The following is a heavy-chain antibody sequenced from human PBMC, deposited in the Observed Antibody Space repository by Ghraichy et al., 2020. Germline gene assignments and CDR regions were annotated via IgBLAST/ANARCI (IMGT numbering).Heavy chain of an antibody. V-gene: IGHV2-5*02. CDR3: ARSPDYYDDYGRPRAGYFADS. CDR2: IYWDDDK. Sequence: SGPTLVKPTQTLTLTCSFSGFSLSSTGVGVNWIRQSPGKALEWLALIYWDDDKRYSPSLKARLTITKDTSKNQVVLTMTDMDPVDTGSYFCARSPDYYDDYGRPRAGYFADSWGQGTLVIVSA. D-gene: IGHD3-16*01. J-gene: IGHJ4*02. CDR1: GFSLSSTGVG.